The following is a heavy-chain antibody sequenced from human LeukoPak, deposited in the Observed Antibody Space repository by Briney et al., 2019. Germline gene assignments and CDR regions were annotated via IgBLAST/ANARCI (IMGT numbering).Heavy chain of an antibody. CDR2: VYDNGRTNYSGRT. CDR3: ARDFVAAAWGADYFDY. V-gene: IGHV4-59*12. Sequence: SETLSLTCGVSGGSMSDSYWSWIRQPPGKGLEWIGFVYDNGRTNYSGRTNYNPSLAGRVTMSMDTSKNQFSLKLSSVTAADTAVYYCARDFVAAAWGADYFDYWGQGTLVTVSS. D-gene: IGHD6-13*01. CDR1: GGSMSDSY. J-gene: IGHJ4*02.